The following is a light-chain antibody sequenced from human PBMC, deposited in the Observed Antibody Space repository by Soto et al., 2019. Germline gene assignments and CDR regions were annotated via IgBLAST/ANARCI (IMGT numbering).Light chain of an antibody. V-gene: IGKV3-20*01. Sequence: IVFTKAPGTLSLSPGERATLSCRASQSVSSSYLAWYQQKPGQAPRLLIYGASSRATGIPDRFSGSGSGTDFTLTISRLEPEDFAVYYCQQYGSSPRAFGQGTKVDI. CDR1: QSVSSSY. CDR3: QQYGSSPRA. CDR2: GAS. J-gene: IGKJ1*01.